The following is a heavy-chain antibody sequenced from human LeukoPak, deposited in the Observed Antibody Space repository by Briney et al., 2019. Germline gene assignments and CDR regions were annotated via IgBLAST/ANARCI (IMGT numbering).Heavy chain of an antibody. CDR2: IYYSGST. Sequence: SETLSLTCTVSGGSISSYYWSWIRQPPGKGLEWVGYIYYSGSTNYNPSLKSRLTISLDTSKNQFSLKLSSVTAADTAVYYCARVYYDFWSSHAFDIWGQGTIVTVSS. D-gene: IGHD3-3*01. CDR3: ARVYYDFWSSHAFDI. V-gene: IGHV4-59*01. CDR1: GGSISSYY. J-gene: IGHJ3*02.